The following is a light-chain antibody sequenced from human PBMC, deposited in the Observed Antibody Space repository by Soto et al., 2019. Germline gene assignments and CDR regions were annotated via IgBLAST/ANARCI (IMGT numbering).Light chain of an antibody. Sequence: SVLTQPASVSGSPGQSITISCTGTSSDVGGYNYVSWYQQHPGKAPKLIIYDVSNRPSGVSNRFSGSKSGNTASLTISGLQAEDEADYYCSSYTSSSTLDVVFGGGTKVTVL. V-gene: IGLV2-14*01. J-gene: IGLJ2*01. CDR3: SSYTSSSTLDVV. CDR1: SSDVGGYNY. CDR2: DVS.